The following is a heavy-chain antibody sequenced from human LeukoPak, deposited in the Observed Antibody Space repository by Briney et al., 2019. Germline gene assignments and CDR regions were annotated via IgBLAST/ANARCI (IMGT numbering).Heavy chain of an antibody. Sequence: GGSLRLSCAASGFTFSTHGMHWVRQAPGKGLEWVAAISYHGNNKYYADSVKGRFTISRDNSKNTLYLQMNSLRAEDTAVYYCARDTSYGFKSFDYWGQGTLVTVSS. CDR2: ISYHGNNK. J-gene: IGHJ4*02. CDR3: ARDTSYGFKSFDY. V-gene: IGHV3-30*03. D-gene: IGHD5-18*01. CDR1: GFTFSTHG.